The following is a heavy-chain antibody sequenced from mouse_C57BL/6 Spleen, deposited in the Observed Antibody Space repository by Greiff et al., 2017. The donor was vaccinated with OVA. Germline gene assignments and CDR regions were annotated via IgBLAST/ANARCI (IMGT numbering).Heavy chain of an antibody. D-gene: IGHD2-14*01. CDR2: IDPSDSET. V-gene: IGHV1-52*01. Sequence: QVQLQQPGAELVRPGSSVKLSCKASGYTFTSYWMHWVKQRPIQGLEWIGNIDPSDSETHYNQKFKDKATLTVDKSSSTAYMQLSSLTSEDSAVYDCARGEVLGYFDYWGQGTTLTVSS. CDR3: ARGEVLGYFDY. J-gene: IGHJ2*01. CDR1: GYTFTSYW.